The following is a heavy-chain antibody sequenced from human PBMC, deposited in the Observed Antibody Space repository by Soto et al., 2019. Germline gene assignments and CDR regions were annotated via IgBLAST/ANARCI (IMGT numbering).Heavy chain of an antibody. Sequence: QTLSLTCAISGDSVSSNSAAWNWIRQSPARGLEWLGRTYYRSKWYNDYAVSVKSRITINPDTSKNQFSLQLNSVTPEDTAVYYCARDYSGYDYYYYYYGMDVWGQGTTVTVSS. D-gene: IGHD5-12*01. CDR2: TYYRSKWYN. CDR1: GDSVSSNSAA. J-gene: IGHJ6*02. V-gene: IGHV6-1*01. CDR3: ARDYSGYDYYYYYYGMDV.